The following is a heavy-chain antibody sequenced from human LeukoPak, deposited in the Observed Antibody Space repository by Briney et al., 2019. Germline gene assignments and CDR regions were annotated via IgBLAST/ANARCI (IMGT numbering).Heavy chain of an antibody. D-gene: IGHD2-2*01. CDR1: GFTFSAYS. J-gene: IGHJ4*02. Sequence: GGSLRLSCAASGFTFSAYSMTWIRQAPGKGLEWLSYISSGSEDTLYADSVKGRFTISRDNAKNSLYLQMNSLTAEDTAVYYCVGPPCLRGGYCSTNSWGQGTPVTVDS. CDR2: ISSGSEDT. CDR3: VGPPCLRGGYCSTNS. V-gene: IGHV3-11*03.